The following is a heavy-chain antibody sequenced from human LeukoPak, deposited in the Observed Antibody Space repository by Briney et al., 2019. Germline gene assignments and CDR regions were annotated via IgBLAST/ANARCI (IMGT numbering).Heavy chain of an antibody. Sequence: GGSLRLSCAASGFTFVDYALSWVRQAPGKGLEWVSGINWNGGSTGYADSVKGRFTISRDNAKNSLYLQMNSLRAEDTALYYCARSIVATIGLDYWGQGTLVTVSS. J-gene: IGHJ4*02. CDR2: INWNGGST. V-gene: IGHV3-20*04. CDR1: GFTFVDYA. D-gene: IGHD5-12*01. CDR3: ARSIVATIGLDY.